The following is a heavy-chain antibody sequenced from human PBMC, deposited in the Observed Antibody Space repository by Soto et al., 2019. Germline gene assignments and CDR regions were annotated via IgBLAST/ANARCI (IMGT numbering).Heavy chain of an antibody. J-gene: IGHJ4*02. Sequence: QVQLQQWGAGLLKPSETLSLTCAVYGGSFSGYYWSWIRQPPGKGLEWIGEINHSGSTNYNPSLKSRVTISVDTSKNQFSLKLSSVTAADTAVYYCARGSARYSSSWYFDYWGQGTLVTVSS. V-gene: IGHV4-34*01. CDR3: ARGSARYSSSWYFDY. D-gene: IGHD6-13*01. CDR1: GGSFSGYY. CDR2: INHSGST.